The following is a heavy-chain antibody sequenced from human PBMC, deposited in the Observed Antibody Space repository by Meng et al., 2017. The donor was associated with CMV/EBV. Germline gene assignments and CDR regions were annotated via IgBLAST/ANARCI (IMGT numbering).Heavy chain of an antibody. J-gene: IGHJ5*02. D-gene: IGHD3-3*01. Sequence: QGQRRQWAAGLLQPSETLSLTCPVYVGSFSGYYWSWIRQPPGKGLEWIGEINHSGSTNYNPSLKSRVTISVDTSKNQFSLKLSSVTAADTAVYYCARGSRRLPRFNWFDPWGQGALVTVSS. CDR1: VGSFSGYY. CDR2: INHSGST. V-gene: IGHV4-34*02. CDR3: ARGSRRLPRFNWFDP.